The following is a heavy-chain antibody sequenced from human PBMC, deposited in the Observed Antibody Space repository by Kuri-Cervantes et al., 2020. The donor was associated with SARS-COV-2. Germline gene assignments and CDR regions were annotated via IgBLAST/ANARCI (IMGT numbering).Heavy chain of an antibody. Sequence: SETLSLTCAVYGGSFSGYYWSWIRQPPGKGLEWIGYIYYSGSTNYNPSLKSRVTILVDTSKNQFSLKLSSVTAADTAVYYCARTASTVTTNPYRYYFDYWGQGTLVTVSS. CDR1: GGSFSGYY. CDR2: IYYSGST. J-gene: IGHJ4*02. V-gene: IGHV4-59*12. D-gene: IGHD4-11*01. CDR3: ARTASTVTTNPYRYYFDY.